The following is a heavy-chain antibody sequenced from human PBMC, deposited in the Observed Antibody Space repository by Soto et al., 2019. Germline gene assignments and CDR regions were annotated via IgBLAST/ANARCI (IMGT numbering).Heavy chain of an antibody. Sequence: SETLSLTCTVSGGSISSGDYYWSWIRQPPGKGLEWIGYIYYSGSTYYNPSLKSRVTISVDTSKNQFSLKLSSVTAADTAVYYCARLPTKYGSPLIDYWGQGTLVTISS. J-gene: IGHJ4*02. D-gene: IGHD6-6*01. CDR3: ARLPTKYGSPLIDY. CDR1: GGSISSGDYY. CDR2: IYYSGST. V-gene: IGHV4-30-4*01.